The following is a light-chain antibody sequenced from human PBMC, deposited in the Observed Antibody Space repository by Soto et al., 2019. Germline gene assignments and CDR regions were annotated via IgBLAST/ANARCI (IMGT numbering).Light chain of an antibody. CDR3: QSYDNFLRVI. Sequence: QAVVTQPPSVSGAPGQRVTISCTGSTSNIGSVYDVHWYQQLPGTAPKLLVYGSSNRPSGVPDRFSGSKSGTSASLAITGLQAEDEADYYCQSYDNFLRVIFGGGTKLTVL. CDR2: GSS. CDR1: TSNIGSVYD. J-gene: IGLJ2*01. V-gene: IGLV1-40*01.